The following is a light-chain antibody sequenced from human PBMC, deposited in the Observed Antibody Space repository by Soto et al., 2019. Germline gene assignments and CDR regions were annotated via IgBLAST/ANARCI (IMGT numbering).Light chain of an antibody. V-gene: IGKV1-33*01. CDR1: QSINSW. CDR2: DAS. CDR3: QQYDNLPRLT. Sequence: DIKMTQSPSTLSASVGDRVTITCRASQSINSWLAWYQQKPGKAPKLLIYDASNLETGVPSRFSGSGSGTDFTFTISSLQPEDIATYYCQQYDNLPRLTFGGGTKVDIK. J-gene: IGKJ4*01.